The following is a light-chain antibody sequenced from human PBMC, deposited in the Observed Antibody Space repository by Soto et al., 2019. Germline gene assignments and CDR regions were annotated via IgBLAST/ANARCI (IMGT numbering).Light chain of an antibody. J-gene: IGKJ1*01. V-gene: IGKV1-5*03. Sequence: DIQMTQSPSTLSASVGDRLTITCRASQNLNNWLAWYQQKPGKAPKLLIYKASNLETGVPSRFSGSGSGTEFTLTISSLQPDDFATYYCQQYNSYQWTFGQGTKVEIK. CDR2: KAS. CDR1: QNLNNW. CDR3: QQYNSYQWT.